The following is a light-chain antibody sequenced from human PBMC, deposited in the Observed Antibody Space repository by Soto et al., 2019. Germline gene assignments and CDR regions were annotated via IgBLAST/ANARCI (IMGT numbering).Light chain of an antibody. V-gene: IGLV2-14*01. J-gene: IGLJ1*01. CDR1: ISDFVVYNY. Sequence: QSVLTQPPSVSGAPGQRVTISCSGTISDFVVYNYVSWYQQHPGKAPKLMLYGVSKRPSGVSNRFSGSKSGNTASLTISGLQAEDEADYYCSSHTLSRALQVFGTGTKVTVL. CDR2: GVS. CDR3: SSHTLSRALQV.